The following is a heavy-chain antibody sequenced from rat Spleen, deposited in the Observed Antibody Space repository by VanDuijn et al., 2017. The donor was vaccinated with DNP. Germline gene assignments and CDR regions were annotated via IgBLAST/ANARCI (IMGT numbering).Heavy chain of an antibody. J-gene: IGHJ4*01. V-gene: IGHV5-17*01. CDR1: GFTFSDYA. CDR2: IKTDGGGT. Sequence: EVQLVESGGGLVQPGRSLKLSCAASGFTFSDYAMAWVRQSPKKGLEWVASIKTDGGGTYYPDSVKGRFTISRHNAENTVYLEMNSLRSEDTATYHCVKHLDAWGQGTSVTVSS. CDR3: VKHLDA.